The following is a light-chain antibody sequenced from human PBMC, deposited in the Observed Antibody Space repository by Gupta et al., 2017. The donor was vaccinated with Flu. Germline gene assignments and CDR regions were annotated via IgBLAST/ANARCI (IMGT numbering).Light chain of an antibody. V-gene: IGKV1-5*03. Sequence: DIQMTQSPSTLSASVGDRVTITCRASQSISSWLAWYQQKPEKAPKLLIYKASSLESGVPSRFSGSGSGTEFTLTISSLQPDDFATYYCQQYNSYPLTFGGGTKVEIK. CDR2: KAS. J-gene: IGKJ4*01. CDR3: QQYNSYPLT. CDR1: QSISSW.